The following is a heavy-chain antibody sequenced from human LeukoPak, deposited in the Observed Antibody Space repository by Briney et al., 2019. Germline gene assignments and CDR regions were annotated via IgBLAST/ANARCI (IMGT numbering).Heavy chain of an antibody. D-gene: IGHD3-22*01. CDR3: AGGGYYYDSSGYYYEPYFDY. Sequence: SVKVSCKASGGTFSSYAISWVRQAPGQGLEWMGGIIPIFGTANYAQKFQGRVTITADESTSTAYMELSSLRSEDTAVYYCAGGGYYYDSSGYYYEPYFDYWGQGTLVTVSS. J-gene: IGHJ4*02. CDR1: GGTFSSYA. CDR2: IIPIFGTA. V-gene: IGHV1-69*13.